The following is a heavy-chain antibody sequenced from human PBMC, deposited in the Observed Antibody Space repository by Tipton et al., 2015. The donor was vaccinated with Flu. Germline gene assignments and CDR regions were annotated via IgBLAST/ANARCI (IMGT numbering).Heavy chain of an antibody. CDR3: ARVRYYDFWSGTTQACGMDV. D-gene: IGHD3-3*01. J-gene: IGHJ6*02. V-gene: IGHV4-38-2*02. CDR1: GDSIGSDYF. Sequence: TLSLTCSVSGDSIGSDYFWGWIRQSPGQGLEWIGNVHRTGNPYYNPSLKSRVTISVDTSRNQFSLRLSSVTAADTAVYCCARVRYYDFWSGTTQACGMDVWGQGTTVTVSS. CDR2: VHRTGNP.